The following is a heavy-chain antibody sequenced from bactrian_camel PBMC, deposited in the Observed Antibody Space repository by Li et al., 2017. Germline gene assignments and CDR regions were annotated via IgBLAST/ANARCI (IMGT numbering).Heavy chain of an antibody. CDR3: ARGVLVSFRELTW. J-gene: IGHJ4*01. CDR2: INSGGDST. D-gene: IGHD3*01. V-gene: IGHV3S1*01. CDR1: GYTFSSTC. Sequence: HVQLVESGGGSVQPGGSLRLSCLVSGYTFSSTCLGWHRQPPGKGLEWVSTINSGGDSTYYPDSVKGRFTVSRDNAKNTLYLQLNSLKSEDTAMYFCARGVLVSFRELTWWGQGTQVTVS.